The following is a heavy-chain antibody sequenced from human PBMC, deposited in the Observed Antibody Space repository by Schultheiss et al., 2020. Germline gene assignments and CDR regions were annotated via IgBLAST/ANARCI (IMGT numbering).Heavy chain of an antibody. CDR2: ISISSTYT. CDR1: GFTFSDYY. D-gene: IGHD5-12*01. J-gene: IGHJ4*02. Sequence: GGSLRLSCAASGFTFSDYYMSWIRQAPGKGLEWVSYISISSTYTSYADSVKGRFTISRDNAKNSLYLEMNSLTADDTAVYYCARPNGSGFSGSFHYLGQGTLVTVSS. V-gene: IGHV3-11*06. CDR3: ARPNGSGFSGSFHY.